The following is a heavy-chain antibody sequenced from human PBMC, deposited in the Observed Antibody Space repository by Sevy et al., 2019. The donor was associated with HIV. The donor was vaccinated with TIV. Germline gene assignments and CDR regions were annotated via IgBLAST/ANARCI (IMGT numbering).Heavy chain of an antibody. CDR2: IYWNDDQ. Sequence: SGPTLVNPTQTLTLTCTFSGFSLSTSGEGVGWIRQPPGKALEWLALIYWNDDQRYSPSLKSRLTITNDTSNKQMVLTMTNMDPVDTATYYCADRGGVHYYDSSGYYTRAEYFEHWGQGTLVTVSS. CDR3: ADRGGVHYYDSSGYYTRAEYFEH. V-gene: IGHV2-5*01. J-gene: IGHJ1*01. CDR1: GFSLSTSGEG. D-gene: IGHD3-22*01.